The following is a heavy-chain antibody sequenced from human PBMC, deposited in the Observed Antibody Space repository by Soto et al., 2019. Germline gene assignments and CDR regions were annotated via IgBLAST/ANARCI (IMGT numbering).Heavy chain of an antibody. CDR3: ARGAMANFDY. CDR2: IYYSGST. CDR1: GGSISSSSYY. Sequence: LSLTCTVSGGSISSSSYYWGWIRQPPGKGLEWIGSIYYSGSTYYNPSLKSRVTISVDTSKNQFSLKLSLRSEDTAVYFCARGAMANFDYWGQGTVVTVSS. D-gene: IGHD5-18*01. J-gene: IGHJ4*02. V-gene: IGHV4-39*07.